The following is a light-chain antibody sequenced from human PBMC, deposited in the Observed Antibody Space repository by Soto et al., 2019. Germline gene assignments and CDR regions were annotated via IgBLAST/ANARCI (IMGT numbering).Light chain of an antibody. V-gene: IGKV3-20*01. CDR3: QQYGSSGT. CDR2: GAS. Sequence: EIVFTQSPDTLAVSPGERATLSCRASQSISSNLAWYQQKPGQAPRLLIYGASNRATGIPDRFSGSGSGTDFTLTISRLEPEDFAVYYCQQYGSSGTFGQGTKVDIK. CDR1: QSISSN. J-gene: IGKJ1*01.